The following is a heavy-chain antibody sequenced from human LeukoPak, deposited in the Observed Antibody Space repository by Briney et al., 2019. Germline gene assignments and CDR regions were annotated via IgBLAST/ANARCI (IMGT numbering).Heavy chain of an antibody. D-gene: IGHD3-22*01. CDR2: IKQDGSEK. CDR1: GFTFSSYW. J-gene: IGHJ6*03. V-gene: IGHV3-7*01. CDR3: ARAPYSYYYDSSGYYPYYYYYYYMDV. Sequence: GGSLRLSCAASGFTFSSYWMSWVRQAPGKGLEWVANIKQDGSEKYYVDSVKGRFTISRDNAKNSLYLQMNSLRAEDTAVYYCARAPYSYYYDSSGYYPYYYYYYYMDVWGKGTTVTVSS.